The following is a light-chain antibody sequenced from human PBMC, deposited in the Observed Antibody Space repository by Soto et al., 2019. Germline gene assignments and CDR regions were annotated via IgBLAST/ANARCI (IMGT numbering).Light chain of an antibody. V-gene: IGLV4-69*01. J-gene: IGLJ2*01. CDR2: LNNDGSH. CDR1: SGHSSYA. Sequence: QPVLTQSPSASASLGASVKLTCTLSSGHSSYAIAWHQKQPGKGPRYLMDLNNDGSHSKGDGIPDRFSGSSSGAERYLIISSLQSEDEAEYYCAAWDDSLNGPVFGGGTQLTVL. CDR3: AAWDDSLNGPV.